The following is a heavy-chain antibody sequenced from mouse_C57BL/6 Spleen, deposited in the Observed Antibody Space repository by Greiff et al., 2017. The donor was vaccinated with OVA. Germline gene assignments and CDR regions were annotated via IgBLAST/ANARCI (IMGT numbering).Heavy chain of an antibody. J-gene: IGHJ3*01. D-gene: IGHD2-4*01. CDR3: ARSGDYAAWFAY. CDR2: IDPSDSYT. CDR1: GYTFTSYW. V-gene: IGHV1-50*01. Sequence: QVQLQQSGAELVKPGASVKLSCKASGYTFTSYWMQWVKQRPGQGLEWIGEIDPSDSYTNYNQKFKGKATLTVDTSSSTAYMQLSSLTSEDSAVYYCARSGDYAAWFAYWGQGTLVTVSA.